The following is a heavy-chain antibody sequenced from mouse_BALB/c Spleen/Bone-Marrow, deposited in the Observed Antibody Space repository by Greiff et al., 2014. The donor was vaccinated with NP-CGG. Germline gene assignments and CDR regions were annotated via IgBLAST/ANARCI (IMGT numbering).Heavy chain of an antibody. Sequence: EVKVEESGGGLVQPGGSLKLSCAASRFDFSRYWTTWVRQAPGKGLEWIGEINPESSTINYTPSLEDKFIISRDNAKNTLYLQMSKVRSEDTALYYCAGNGYYGWIAYWGQGTLVTVSA. D-gene: IGHD2-3*01. V-gene: IGHV4-1*02. CDR1: RFDFSRYW. CDR2: INPESSTI. CDR3: AGNGYYGWIAY. J-gene: IGHJ3*01.